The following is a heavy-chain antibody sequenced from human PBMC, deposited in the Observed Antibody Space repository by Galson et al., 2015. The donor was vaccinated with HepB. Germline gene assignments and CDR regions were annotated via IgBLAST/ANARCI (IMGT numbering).Heavy chain of an antibody. V-gene: IGHV1-18*04. J-gene: IGHJ4*02. CDR2: ISAYNGNT. CDR1: GYTFTSYG. D-gene: IGHD1-7*01. Sequence: SVKVSCKASGYTFTSYGISWVRQAPGQGLEWMGWISAYNGNTNYAQKLQGRVTMTTDTSTSTAYMELRSLRSDDTAVYYCARDTLELELLPYYFDYWGQGTLVTVSS. CDR3: ARDTLELELLPYYFDY.